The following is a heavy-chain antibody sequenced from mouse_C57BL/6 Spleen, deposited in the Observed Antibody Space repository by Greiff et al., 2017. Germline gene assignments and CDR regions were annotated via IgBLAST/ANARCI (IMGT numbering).Heavy chain of an antibody. V-gene: IGHV1-54*01. Sequence: QVQLLQSGAELVRPGTSVKVSCKASGYAFTNYSIAWVRQRPGKGLEWIGVISPGSGGTNYNEKLKGKVTLTADKSCSTAYMQLNRLTSKDSAVYFCAREDTVVAGGDFDYWGQGTTLTVSS. CDR3: AREDTVVAGGDFDY. D-gene: IGHD1-1*01. J-gene: IGHJ2*01. CDR2: ISPGSGGT. CDR1: GYAFTNYS.